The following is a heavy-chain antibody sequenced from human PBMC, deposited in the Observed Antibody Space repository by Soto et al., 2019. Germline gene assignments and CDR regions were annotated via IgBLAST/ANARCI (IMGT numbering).Heavy chain of an antibody. CDR2: IGGTDGDSDGVP. Sequence: VQLLESGGDLVQPGGSLRLSCVASGFIFNNYAMSWVRQAPGTGLEWVSTIGGTDGDSDGVPWYEDSVKGRFTISRDSSATSLFLQMDNLRAEASVLYYCVNRGRTWGAVDLWGPGTTVVVSS. CDR3: VNRGRTWGAVDL. V-gene: IGHV3-23*01. CDR1: GFIFNNYA. D-gene: IGHD3-16*01. J-gene: IGHJ3*01.